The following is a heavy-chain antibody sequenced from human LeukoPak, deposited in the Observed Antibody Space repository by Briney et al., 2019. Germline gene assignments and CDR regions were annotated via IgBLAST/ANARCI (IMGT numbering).Heavy chain of an antibody. CDR3: ARDMTNYYYYYGMDV. CDR1: GYTFTGYY. J-gene: IGHJ6*02. D-gene: IGHD4-11*01. Sequence: ASVKVSCKASGYTFTGYYMHWVRQAPGQGLEWMGRIIPILGIANYAQKFQGRVTITADKSTSTAYMELSSLRSEDTAVYYCARDMTNYYYYYGMDVWGQGTTVTVSS. CDR2: IIPILGIA. V-gene: IGHV1-69*04.